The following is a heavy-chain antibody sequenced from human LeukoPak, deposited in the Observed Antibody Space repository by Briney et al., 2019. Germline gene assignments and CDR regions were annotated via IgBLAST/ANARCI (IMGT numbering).Heavy chain of an antibody. CDR1: GFTFSSYW. D-gene: IGHD6-6*01. V-gene: IGHV3-74*01. Sequence: PGGSLRLSCAASGFTFSSYWMHWVRQAPGKGLVWVSRINSDGSSTSYADSVKGRFTISRDNAKNTLYLQMNSLRAEDTAVYYCARERIAAHNWLDPWGQGTLVTVSS. CDR3: ARERIAAHNWLDP. CDR2: INSDGSST. J-gene: IGHJ5*02.